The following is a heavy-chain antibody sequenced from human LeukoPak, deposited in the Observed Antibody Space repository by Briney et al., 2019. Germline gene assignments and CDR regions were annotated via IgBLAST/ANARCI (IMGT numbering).Heavy chain of an antibody. J-gene: IGHJ3*02. CDR2: IIPIFGTA. CDR1: GGTFSSYA. V-gene: IGHV1-69*05. Sequence: SVKVSCKASGGTFSSYAISWVRQAPGQGLEWMGGIIPIFGTANYAQKFQGRVTITTDESTSTAYMELSSLRSEDTAVYYCARGTYYDLGAFDIWGQGTMVTVSS. CDR3: ARGTYYDLGAFDI. D-gene: IGHD3-3*01.